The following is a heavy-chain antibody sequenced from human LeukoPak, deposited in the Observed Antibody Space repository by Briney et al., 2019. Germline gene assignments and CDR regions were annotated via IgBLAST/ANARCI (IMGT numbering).Heavy chain of an antibody. CDR1: GFTFTDYY. Sequence: PGGSLRLSCEASGFTFTDYYMAWIRQAPGEGLEWVAYLSGSGDNRYYADSMKGRFTISRDNAKSSVYLEMHGLRPEDTAPYYCARGECCFDVWGRGTMVTVSS. CDR3: ARGECCFDV. CDR2: LSGSGDNR. J-gene: IGHJ3*01. D-gene: IGHD3-16*01. V-gene: IGHV3-11*01.